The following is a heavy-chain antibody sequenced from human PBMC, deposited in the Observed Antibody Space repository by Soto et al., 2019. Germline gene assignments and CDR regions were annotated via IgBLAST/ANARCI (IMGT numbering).Heavy chain of an antibody. CDR3: ARVRKWELLGYYGMDV. Sequence: SVKVSCKASGGTFSSYAISWVRQAPGQGLEWMGGIIPIFGTANYAQKFQGRVTITADESTSTAYMELSSLRPEDTAVYYCARVRKWELLGYYGMDVWGQGTTVTVSS. J-gene: IGHJ6*02. D-gene: IGHD1-26*01. CDR1: GGTFSSYA. V-gene: IGHV1-69*13. CDR2: IIPIFGTA.